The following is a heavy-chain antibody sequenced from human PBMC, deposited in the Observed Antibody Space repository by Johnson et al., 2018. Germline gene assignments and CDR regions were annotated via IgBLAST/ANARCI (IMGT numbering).Heavy chain of an antibody. CDR2: IKQDGSEK. Sequence: EVQLVESGGGLVQPGGSLRLSCAASGFTFSSYWMSWVRQAPGKGLEWVANIKQDGSEKYYVDSVKGRFTISRDNARNSLYLQMNSLSAEDTAVYYWAGVTCSGGRCSLTYYYYYYMDVWGKGTTVTVSS. D-gene: IGHD2-15*01. CDR1: GFTFSSYW. J-gene: IGHJ6*03. V-gene: IGHV3-7*01. CDR3: AGVTCSGGRCSLTYYYYYYMDV.